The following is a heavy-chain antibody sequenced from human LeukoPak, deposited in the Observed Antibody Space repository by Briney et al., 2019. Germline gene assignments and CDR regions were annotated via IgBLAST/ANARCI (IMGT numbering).Heavy chain of an antibody. J-gene: IGHJ2*01. CDR3: AREMSDTVTWGWYFDL. D-gene: IGHD4-17*01. V-gene: IGHV3-13*01. CDR1: GLSFSSYD. CDR2: IGTKGDT. Sequence: GGSLRLSCAASGLSFSSYDMHWVRQATGKGLEWVSAIGTKGDTYYSDSVRGRFTISRENGKNSLYRQMNSLRAGDTAVYYCAREMSDTVTWGWYFDLWGRGTLVTVSS.